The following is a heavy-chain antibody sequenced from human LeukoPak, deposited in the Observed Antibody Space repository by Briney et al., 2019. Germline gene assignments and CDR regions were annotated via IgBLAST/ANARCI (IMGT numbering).Heavy chain of an antibody. D-gene: IGHD2-2*01. CDR1: GFTFSSYS. V-gene: IGHV3-21*01. Sequence: GGSLRLSCAASGFTFSSYSMNWVRQAPGKGLEWVSSISGSSSYIYYADSVKGRFTISRDNAKNSLYLQMNSLRAEDTAVYYCARDTDCSSTSCYVNALDYWGQGTWSPSPQ. J-gene: IGHJ4*02. CDR3: ARDTDCSSTSCYVNALDY. CDR2: ISGSSSYI.